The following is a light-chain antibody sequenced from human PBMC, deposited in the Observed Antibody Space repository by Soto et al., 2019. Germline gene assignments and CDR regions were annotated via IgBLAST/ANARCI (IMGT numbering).Light chain of an antibody. CDR2: DVS. J-gene: IGLJ2*01. CDR1: SSDVGGYNY. Sequence: QSALTQPASVSGSPGQSITISCTGTSSDVGGYNYVSWYQQHPGKAPKLMIYDVSNRHSGVSNRFSGSKSGNTASLTISGLQAEDEADYYCSSYTSSSTLRVFGRGTKVTVL. V-gene: IGLV2-14*01. CDR3: SSYTSSSTLRV.